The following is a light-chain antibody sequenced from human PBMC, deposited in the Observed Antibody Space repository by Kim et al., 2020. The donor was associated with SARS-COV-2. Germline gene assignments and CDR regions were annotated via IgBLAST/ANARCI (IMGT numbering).Light chain of an antibody. J-gene: IGKJ5*01. V-gene: IGKV3-15*01. CDR1: QSVSSN. CDR2: GA. CDR3: QQYNNWPIT. Sequence: EIVMTQSPAALSVSPGERATLSCRASQSVSSNLAWYQQKPGQAPRLLIYGASMATGIPARFSGSGSGTEFTLTISSLQSEDFAVYYCQQYNNWPITFGQGTRLEIK.